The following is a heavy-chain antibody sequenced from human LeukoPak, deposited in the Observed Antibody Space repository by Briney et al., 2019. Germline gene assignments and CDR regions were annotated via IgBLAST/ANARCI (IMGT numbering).Heavy chain of an antibody. J-gene: IGHJ4*02. CDR1: GFTFSNYE. V-gene: IGHV3-48*03. CDR2: ISSSGRNI. CDR3: ATNERYSSSWYYFDY. D-gene: IGHD6-13*01. Sequence: GGSLRLSCAASGFTFSNYEFNWVRQAPGKGLEWVSYISSSGRNIYYADSVKGRFTISRDNAKNSLYLQMNSLRAEDTAVHYCATNERYSSSWYYFDYWGQGTLVTVSS.